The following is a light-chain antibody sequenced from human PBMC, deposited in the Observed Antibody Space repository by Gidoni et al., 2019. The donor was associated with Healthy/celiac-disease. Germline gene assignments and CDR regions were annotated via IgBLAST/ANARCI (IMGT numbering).Light chain of an antibody. CDR1: QSVSSSY. CDR3: EQYGSSPPIT. V-gene: IGKV3-20*01. Sequence: EIVLTHSPGTRSLSPGERATLSCRASQSVSSSYLAWYQQKPGQAPRLLIYGASSRATGIPDRFSGSGSGTDFTLTISRLEPEDFAVYYCEQYGSSPPITFGQGTRLEIK. CDR2: GAS. J-gene: IGKJ5*01.